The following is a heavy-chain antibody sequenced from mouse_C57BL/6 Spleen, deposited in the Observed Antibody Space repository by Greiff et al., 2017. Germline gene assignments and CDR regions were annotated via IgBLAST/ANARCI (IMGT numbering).Heavy chain of an antibody. CDR3: ARGGLDYGGDY. J-gene: IGHJ4*01. Sequence: VQLQQSGAELVKPGASVKLSCTASGFNINDYYMHWVKQRTEQGLEWIGRIDPEDGGTNYAPKFQGKATITADTSSNTAYLQLSSLTSEDTAVYYCARGGLDYGGDYWGQGTSVTVSS. CDR1: GFNINDYY. CDR2: IDPEDGGT. V-gene: IGHV14-2*01. D-gene: IGHD2-4*01.